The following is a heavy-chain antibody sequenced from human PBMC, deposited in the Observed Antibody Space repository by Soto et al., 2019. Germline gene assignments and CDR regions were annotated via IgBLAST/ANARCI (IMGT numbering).Heavy chain of an antibody. CDR2: IYYSGST. CDR3: AGVKQSVPGGTYNWFDP. V-gene: IGHV4-30-4*01. D-gene: IGHD1-1*01. J-gene: IGHJ5*02. Sequence: QVQLQESGPGLVKPSQTLSLTCTVSGDSISSGDYYWSCIRQPPGKGLEWIGYIYYSGSTYYNPSLKSRVAISLNTSTNQFSLKLTSVTAADTAVYFCAGVKQSVPGGTYNWFDPWGQGTLVTVSS. CDR1: GDSISSGDYY.